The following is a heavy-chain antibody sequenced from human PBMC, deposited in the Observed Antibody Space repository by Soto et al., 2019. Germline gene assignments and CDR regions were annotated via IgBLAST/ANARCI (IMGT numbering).Heavy chain of an antibody. D-gene: IGHD4-17*01. CDR1: GFTFSSYA. J-gene: IGHJ2*01. Sequence: EVQLLESGGGLVQPGGSLRLSCAASGFTFSSYAMNWVRQAPGKGLEWVSGISGSGGSTYYADAVKGRFTISRDNSKNTLYLQLNSLRAEDTAVYYCAKRTVGWYFDLWGRGTLVTVSS. CDR3: AKRTVGWYFDL. CDR2: ISGSGGST. V-gene: IGHV3-23*01.